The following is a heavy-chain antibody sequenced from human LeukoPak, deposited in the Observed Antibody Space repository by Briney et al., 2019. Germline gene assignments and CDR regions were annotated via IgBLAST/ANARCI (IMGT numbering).Heavy chain of an antibody. Sequence: SVKVSCKASGGTFSSYAISWVRQAPGQGLEWMGGIIPIFGTANYAQEFQGRVTITADESTSTAYMELSSLRSEDTAVYYCARDPRPSYCSSTSCYATNWFDPWGQGTLVTVSS. D-gene: IGHD2-2*01. CDR2: IIPIFGTA. CDR3: ARDPRPSYCSSTSCYATNWFDP. V-gene: IGHV1-69*13. CDR1: GGTFSSYA. J-gene: IGHJ5*02.